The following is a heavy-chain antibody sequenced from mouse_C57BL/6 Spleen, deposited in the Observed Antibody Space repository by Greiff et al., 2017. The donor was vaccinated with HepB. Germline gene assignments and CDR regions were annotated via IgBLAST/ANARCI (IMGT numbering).Heavy chain of an antibody. D-gene: IGHD2-3*01. CDR1: GFNIKDDY. CDR2: IDPENGDT. J-gene: IGHJ2*01. CDR3: TPYDYLDY. V-gene: IGHV14-4*01. Sequence: EVKLVESGAELVRPGASVKLSCTASGFNIKDDYMHWVKQRPEQGLEWIGWIDPENGDTEYASKFQGKATITADTSSNTAYLQLSSLTSEDTAVYYCTPYDYLDYWGQGTTLTVSS.